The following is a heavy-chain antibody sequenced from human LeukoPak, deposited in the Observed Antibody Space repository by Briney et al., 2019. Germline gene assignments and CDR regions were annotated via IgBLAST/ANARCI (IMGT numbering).Heavy chain of an antibody. CDR2: IYPSDSDT. D-gene: IGHD4-23*01. CDR1: AYSFTNYW. J-gene: IGHJ4*02. CDR3: ARGGDNLLNPARYYFDY. V-gene: IGHV5-51*01. Sequence: PGESLKVSCRGSAYSFTNYWIAWVRQMPRKGLECMGIIYPSDSDTRYSPSFQGQVTISVDKSISTAYLQWSSLKASDTAMYYCARGGDNLLNPARYYFDYWGQGTLVTVSS.